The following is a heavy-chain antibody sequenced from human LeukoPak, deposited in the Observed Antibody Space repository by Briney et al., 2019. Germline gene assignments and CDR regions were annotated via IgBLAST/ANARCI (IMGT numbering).Heavy chain of an antibody. CDR2: INHSGST. V-gene: IGHV4-34*01. J-gene: IGHJ4*02. CDR1: GGSFSGYY. D-gene: IGHD3-10*01. CDR3: ARGFVSYYYGSGSYEGPDY. Sequence: SETLSLTCAVYGGSFSGYYWSWIRQPPGKGLEGIGEINHSGSTNYNPSLKSRVTISVDTSKNQFSLKLSSVTAANTAVYYCARGFVSYYYGSGSYEGPDYWGQGTLVTVSS.